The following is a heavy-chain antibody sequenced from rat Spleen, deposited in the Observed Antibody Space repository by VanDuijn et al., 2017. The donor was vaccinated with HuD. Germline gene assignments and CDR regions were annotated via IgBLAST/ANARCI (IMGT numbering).Heavy chain of an antibody. Sequence: EVQLVESGGGLVQPGRSLKLSCVTSGFTFNYYWMTWIRQAPGKGLEWVASITNASGGTHYPDSVKGRFTISRDIAKSTLYLQMDSLRSEATATYYCARHQLPGYNWFAYWGQGTLVTVSS. CDR3: ARHQLPGYNWFAY. V-gene: IGHV5-31*01. CDR2: ITNASGGT. J-gene: IGHJ3*01. D-gene: IGHD1-4*01. CDR1: GFTFNYYW.